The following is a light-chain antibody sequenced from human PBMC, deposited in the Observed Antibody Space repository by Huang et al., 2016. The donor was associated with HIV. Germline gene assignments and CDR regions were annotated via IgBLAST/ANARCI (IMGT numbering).Light chain of an antibody. CDR2: AAF. J-gene: IGKJ1*01. V-gene: IGKV1-27*01. CDR1: QGINNY. Sequence: DIQMTQSPSSLSAAVGDRVTITCRASQGINNYLAWYQQKPGKVPKLLIYAAFTLQSGGPSRFGGGGAGTDFTLTISSLQPEDVATYYCQKYNSAPWTFGQGTKVEIK. CDR3: QKYNSAPWT.